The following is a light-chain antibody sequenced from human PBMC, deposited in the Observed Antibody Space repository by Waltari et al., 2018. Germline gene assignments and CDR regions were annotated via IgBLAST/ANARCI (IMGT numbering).Light chain of an antibody. Sequence: DIQMTQSPSSLAASVGDRVTITCRARQNIGSFLNWYQQKPGKAPDVVIYAASSLQSGVPSRFSGSGSGTDFTLTISSLQPEDFATYYCQQSYMTPPTFGQGTRV. J-gene: IGKJ1*01. CDR2: AAS. CDR1: QNIGSF. V-gene: IGKV1-39*01. CDR3: QQSYMTPPT.